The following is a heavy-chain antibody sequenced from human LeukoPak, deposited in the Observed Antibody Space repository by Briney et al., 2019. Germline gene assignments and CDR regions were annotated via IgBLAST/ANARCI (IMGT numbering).Heavy chain of an antibody. J-gene: IGHJ6*02. CDR2: INHNGNVN. CDR3: ARGGGLDV. CDR1: GFTFSSYW. Sequence: GGSLSLSCAASGFTFSSYWMNWARQAPGKGLEWVASINHNGNVNYYVDSVKGQFTISRDNAKNSLYLQRSNLRAEDTAVYFCARGGGLDVGGQGATVTVSS. V-gene: IGHV3-7*03. D-gene: IGHD3-16*01.